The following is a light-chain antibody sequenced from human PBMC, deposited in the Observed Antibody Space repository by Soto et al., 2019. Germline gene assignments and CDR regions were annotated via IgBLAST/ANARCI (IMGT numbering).Light chain of an antibody. CDR3: SSYTSSITLYV. V-gene: IGLV2-14*01. CDR2: DVS. Sequence: QSALTQPASVSGSPGQSITISCTGTSSDVGGYNCVSWYQQHPGKAPKLMIYDVSNRPSGVSNRFSGSKSGNTASLTISGLQAEDEADYYCSSYTSSITLYVFGTGTKLTVL. CDR1: SSDVGGYNC. J-gene: IGLJ1*01.